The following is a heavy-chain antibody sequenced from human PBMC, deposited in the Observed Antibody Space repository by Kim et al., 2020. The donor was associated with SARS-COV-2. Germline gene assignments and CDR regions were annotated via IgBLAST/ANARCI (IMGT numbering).Heavy chain of an antibody. CDR1: GFTFSNAW. CDR2: IKSKTDGGTT. J-gene: IGHJ3*02. Sequence: RGSLRLSCAASGFTFSNAWMSWVRQAPGKGLEWVGRIKSKTDGGTTDYAAPVKGRFTISRDDSKNTLYLQMNSLKTEDTAVYYCTTGSSSGYYYRDAFDIWGQGTMVTVSS. CDR3: TTGSSSGYYYRDAFDI. V-gene: IGHV3-15*01. D-gene: IGHD3-22*01.